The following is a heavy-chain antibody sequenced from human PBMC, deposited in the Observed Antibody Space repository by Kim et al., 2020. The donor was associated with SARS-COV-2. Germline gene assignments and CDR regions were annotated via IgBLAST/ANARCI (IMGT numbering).Heavy chain of an antibody. D-gene: IGHD3-10*01. CDR3: ARAVLLYYYGMDV. Sequence: GGSLRLSCAASGFTFSSYSMNWVRQAPGKGLEWVSSISSSSSYIYYADSVKGRFTISRDNAKNSLYLQMNSLRAEDTAVYYCARAVLLYYYGMDVWGQGTTVTLSS. CDR2: ISSSSSYI. CDR1: GFTFSSYS. V-gene: IGHV3-21*01. J-gene: IGHJ6*02.